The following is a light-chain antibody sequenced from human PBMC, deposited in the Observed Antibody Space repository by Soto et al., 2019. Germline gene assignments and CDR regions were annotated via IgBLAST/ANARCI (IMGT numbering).Light chain of an antibody. CDR1: QDVSSN. CDR2: GAS. V-gene: IGKV3-15*01. CDR3: QQYIRWPLT. Sequence: EMVVTQSPATLSVSPGERAALSCRASQDVSSNLAWYQQKPGQAPSLLIYGASARATGTPARFGGSGSGTEFTLTISSLQSEDYAVYFCQQYIRWPLTFGGGTKVDIK. J-gene: IGKJ4*01.